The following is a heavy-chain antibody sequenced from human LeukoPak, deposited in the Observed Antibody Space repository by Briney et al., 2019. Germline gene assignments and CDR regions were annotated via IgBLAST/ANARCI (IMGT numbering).Heavy chain of an antibody. D-gene: IGHD3-22*01. CDR1: GSTLSGYF. J-gene: IGHJ4*02. V-gene: IGHV3-7*01. CDR2: IKGDGSEK. Sequence: GGSLRLSCAASGSTLSGYFMSWVRQAPGEGLEWVASIKGDGSEKYYVDSVKGRFTISRDNAKNSLYLQMNSLRAEDTAVYYCARDRGWRSSGYYLYYFDFWGQGTLVTVSS. CDR3: ARDRGWRSSGYYLYYFDF.